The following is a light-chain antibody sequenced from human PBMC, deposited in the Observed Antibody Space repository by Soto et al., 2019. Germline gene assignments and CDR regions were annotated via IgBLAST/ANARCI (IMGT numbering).Light chain of an antibody. J-gene: IGKJ5*01. V-gene: IGKV1-9*01. CDR1: QGISSR. CDR3: QQLYAYPIT. CDR2: GAS. Sequence: DIQLTQSPSFLSASVGDRVTITCRASQGISSRLAWYQQEPGKAPKLLIYGASTLQSGIPSRFSGSGSATEFTLTISSLQSEDSATYYCQQLYAYPITFGPGTRLEIK.